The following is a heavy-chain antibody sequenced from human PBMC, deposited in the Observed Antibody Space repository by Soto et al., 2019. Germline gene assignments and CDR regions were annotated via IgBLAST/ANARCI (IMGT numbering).Heavy chain of an antibody. CDR2: ISSSSSYI. J-gene: IGHJ4*02. V-gene: IGHV3-21*01. D-gene: IGHD6-6*01. CDR1: GFTFSSYS. CDR3: ARDSIIAARLPAY. Sequence: GGSLRLSCAASGFTFSSYSMNWVRQAPGKGLEWVSSISSSSSYIYYADSVKGRFTISRDNAKNSLYLQMNSLRAEDTAVYYCARDSIIAARLPAYWGQGTLVTVSS.